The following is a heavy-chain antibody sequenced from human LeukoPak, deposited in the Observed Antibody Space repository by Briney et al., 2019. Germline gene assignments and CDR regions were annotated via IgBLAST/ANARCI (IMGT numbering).Heavy chain of an antibody. V-gene: IGHV4-4*02. Sequence: SETLSLTCAVSGGSISSSNWWSWVRQPPGKGLEWIGEIYHSGSTNYNPSLKSRVTISVDKSKNQFSLKLSSVTAADTAVYYCARVQDRTRRPADIDYWGQGTLVTVSS. J-gene: IGHJ4*02. CDR3: ARVQDRTRRPADIDY. D-gene: IGHD2-15*01. CDR2: IYHSGST. CDR1: GGSISSSNW.